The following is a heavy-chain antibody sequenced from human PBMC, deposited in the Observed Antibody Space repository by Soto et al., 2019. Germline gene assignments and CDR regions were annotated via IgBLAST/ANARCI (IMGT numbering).Heavy chain of an antibody. CDR3: ARDHYYDSRGLAGGIDY. Sequence: GSLRLSCAASGFTFISYGIHFFRQSPFKWLEWVAVIWYDGSNKYYADSVKGRFTISRDNSKNTLYLQMNSLRAENTAVYYCARDHYYDSRGLAGGIDYWGQGTLVTVSS. CDR2: IWYDGSNK. J-gene: IGHJ4*02. CDR1: GFTFISYG. V-gene: IGHV3-33*01. D-gene: IGHD3-22*01.